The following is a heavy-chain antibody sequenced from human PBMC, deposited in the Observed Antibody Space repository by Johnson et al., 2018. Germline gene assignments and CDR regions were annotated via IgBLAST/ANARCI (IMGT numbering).Heavy chain of an antibody. D-gene: IGHD1-1*01. Sequence: EVQLLESGGGLVKPGGSLRLSCAASGFTFSNYDMNWVRQAPGKGLEWVSSITSSSSYIYYADSVKGRFTISRDNAENSLYLHMNSLRAEDTAVYYCARHWNYGDYWGQGTLVTVSS. J-gene: IGHJ4*02. CDR3: ARHWNYGDY. CDR2: ITSSSSYI. V-gene: IGHV3-21*01. CDR1: GFTFSNYD.